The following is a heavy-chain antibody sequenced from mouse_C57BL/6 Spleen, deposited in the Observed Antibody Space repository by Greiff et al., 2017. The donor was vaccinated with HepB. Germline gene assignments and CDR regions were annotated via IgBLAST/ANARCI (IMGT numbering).Heavy chain of an antibody. D-gene: IGHD1-1*01. Sequence: LVESGAELVRPGASVTLSCKASGYTFTDYEMHWVKQTPVHGLEWIGAIDPETGGTAYNQKFKGKAILTADKSSSTAYMELRSLTSEDSAVYYCTRRFTTVVATGYFDVWGTGTTVTVSS. CDR2: IDPETGGT. CDR3: TRRFTTVVATGYFDV. CDR1: GYTFTDYE. J-gene: IGHJ1*03. V-gene: IGHV1-15*01.